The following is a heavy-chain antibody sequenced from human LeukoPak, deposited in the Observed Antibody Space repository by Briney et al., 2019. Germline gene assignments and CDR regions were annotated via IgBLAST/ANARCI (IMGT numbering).Heavy chain of an antibody. CDR1: GGSISSYY. J-gene: IGHJ4*02. CDR2: IYYSGST. CDR3: ARDDYGLGSWNDY. D-gene: IGHD3-10*01. Sequence: SETLSLTCTVSGGSISSYYWSWIRQPPGKGLEWIGYIYYSGSTNYNPSLKSRVTISVDTSKNQFSLKLSSVTAADTALYYCARDDYGLGSWNDYWGQGTLVTVSS. V-gene: IGHV4-59*01.